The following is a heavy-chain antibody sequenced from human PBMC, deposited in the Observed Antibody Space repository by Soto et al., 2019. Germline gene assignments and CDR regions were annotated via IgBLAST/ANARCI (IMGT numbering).Heavy chain of an antibody. CDR2: INAGNGNT. V-gene: IGHV1-3*01. J-gene: IGHJ4*02. D-gene: IGHD6-19*01. CDR1: GYTFTSYA. CDR3: ARVQRWLNYFDY. Sequence: ASVKVSCKASGYTFTSYAMNWVRQAPGQRLEWMGWINAGNGNTKYSQKFQGRVTITRDTSASTAYMELSSLRSDDTAVYYCARVQRWLNYFDYWGQGTLVTVSS.